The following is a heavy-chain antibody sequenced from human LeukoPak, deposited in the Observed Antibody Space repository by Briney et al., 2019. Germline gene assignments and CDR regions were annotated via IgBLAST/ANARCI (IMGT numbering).Heavy chain of an antibody. J-gene: IGHJ4*02. CDR2: INPNSGGT. CDR3: ARDYESVCGGDCYSFFDY. CDR1: GYTFTSYG. Sequence: GASVKVSCKASGYTFTSYGISWVRQAPGQGLEWMGWINPNSGGTNYAQKFQGRVTMTRDTSISTAYMELSRLRSDDTAVYYCARDYESVCGGDCYSFFDYWGQGTLVTVSS. V-gene: IGHV1-2*02. D-gene: IGHD2-21*02.